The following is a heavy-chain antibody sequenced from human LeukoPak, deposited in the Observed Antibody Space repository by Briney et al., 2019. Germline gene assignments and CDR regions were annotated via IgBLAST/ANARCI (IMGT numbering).Heavy chain of an antibody. Sequence: NPSETLSLTCTVSGGSISSGGYYWSWIRQHPGKGLEWIGYIYYSGSTYYNPSLKSRVTISVDTSKNQFSLKLSSVTAADTAVYYCPGGGSYGGAFDIWGQGTMVTVSS. CDR1: GGSISSGGYY. D-gene: IGHD2-15*01. CDR2: IYYSGST. V-gene: IGHV4-31*03. J-gene: IGHJ3*02. CDR3: PGGGSYGGAFDI.